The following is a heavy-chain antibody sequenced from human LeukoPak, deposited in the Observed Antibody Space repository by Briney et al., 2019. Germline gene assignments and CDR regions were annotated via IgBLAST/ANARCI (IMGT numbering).Heavy chain of an antibody. D-gene: IGHD6-13*01. J-gene: IGHJ4*02. Sequence: SETLSLTCTVSGGSISSSSYYWGWIRQPPGKGLEWIGSIYYSGSTYYNPSLKSRVTISVDTSKNQFSLKLSSVTAADTAVYYRASQLTAGYSSSWYYFDYWGQGTLVTVSS. CDR1: GGSISSSSYY. CDR2: IYYSGST. CDR3: ASQLTAGYSSSWYYFDY. V-gene: IGHV4-39*01.